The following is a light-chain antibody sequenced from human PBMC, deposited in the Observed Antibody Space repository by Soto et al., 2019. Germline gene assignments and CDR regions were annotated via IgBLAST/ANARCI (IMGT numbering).Light chain of an antibody. CDR3: CSYAGSYTGV. CDR1: SSDVGGYNY. CDR2: DVS. J-gene: IGLJ2*01. V-gene: IGLV2-11*01. Sequence: QSALTQPRSVSGSPGQSVTISCTGTSSDVGGYNYVSWYQQHPGKAPKLMIYDVSKRPSGVPDRFSDSKSGNTASLTISGLQAEDEADYYCCSYAGSYTGVFGGGTKLTVL.